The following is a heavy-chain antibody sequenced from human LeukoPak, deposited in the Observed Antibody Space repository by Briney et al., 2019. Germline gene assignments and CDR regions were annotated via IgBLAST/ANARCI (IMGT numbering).Heavy chain of an antibody. V-gene: IGHV1-69*04. J-gene: IGHJ4*02. CDR3: ARGGVYDSSGYMDY. CDR2: IIPILGIA. CDR1: GGTFSSYA. D-gene: IGHD3-22*01. Sequence: ASVKVSCTASGGTFSSYAISWVRQAPGQGLEWMGRIIPILGIANYAQEFQGRVTITADKSTSTAYMELSSLRSEDTAVYYCARGGVYDSSGYMDYWGQGTLVTVSS.